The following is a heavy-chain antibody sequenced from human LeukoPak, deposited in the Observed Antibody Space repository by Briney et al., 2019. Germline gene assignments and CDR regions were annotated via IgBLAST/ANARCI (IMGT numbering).Heavy chain of an antibody. D-gene: IGHD2-15*01. Sequence: GGSLRLSCTASGFALSSYGMHWVRQAPGKGLEWLGFVRFNGGNEYYADSVKGRFTISRDTSKNTLFLQMKSLRVEDTAVYSCSRESSGGLHSGGPKYWGLGTMVTVSS. V-gene: IGHV3-30*02. CDR3: SRESSGGLHSGGPKY. J-gene: IGHJ4*02. CDR2: VRFNGGNE. CDR1: GFALSSYG.